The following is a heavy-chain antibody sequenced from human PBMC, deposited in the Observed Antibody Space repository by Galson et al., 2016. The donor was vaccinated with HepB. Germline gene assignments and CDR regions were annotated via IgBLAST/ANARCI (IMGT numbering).Heavy chain of an antibody. CDR1: GYTFTNYY. CDR2: INPSGDIT. V-gene: IGHV1-46*01. CDR3: ARDPIAGAGYFDS. Sequence: SVKVSCKASGYTFTNYYMHWVRQAPGQGLEWMGVINPSGDITSYAQKFEGRVTVTRDTSTSTVYMELSSLRSEDTAVYYCARDPIAGAGYFDSWGQGTLVTVSS. J-gene: IGHJ4*02. D-gene: IGHD6-13*01.